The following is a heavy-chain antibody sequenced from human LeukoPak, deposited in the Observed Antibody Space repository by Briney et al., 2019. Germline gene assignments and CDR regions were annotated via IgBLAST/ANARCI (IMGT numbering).Heavy chain of an antibody. J-gene: IGHJ4*02. CDR3: ARDHRYYGSGSYIPFGY. D-gene: IGHD3-10*01. V-gene: IGHV3-48*04. Sequence: TGGSLRLSCAASGFTLSTYSLNWVRQAPGKGLEWVSYISSGGSTRLTADSAKGRFTISRDNAKNSLYLQMNSLRAEDTAVYYCARDHRYYGSGSYIPFGYWGQGTLVTVSS. CDR1: GFTLSTYS. CDR2: ISSGGSTR.